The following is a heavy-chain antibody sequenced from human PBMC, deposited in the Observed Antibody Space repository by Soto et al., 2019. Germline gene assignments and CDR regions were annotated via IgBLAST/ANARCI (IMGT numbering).Heavy chain of an antibody. D-gene: IGHD3-22*01. Sequence: QPGGSLRLSCAASEFTFSNYAMSWVRQAPGKGLEWVSAISYGGGTTYYADSVKGRFTISRDNSKNTLYLQMNSLRAEDMAVYYCAKNPGYYYDSTGYHFDYWGQGTLVTVS. CDR2: ISYGGGTT. V-gene: IGHV3-23*01. CDR3: AKNPGYYYDSTGYHFDY. CDR1: EFTFSNYA. J-gene: IGHJ4*02.